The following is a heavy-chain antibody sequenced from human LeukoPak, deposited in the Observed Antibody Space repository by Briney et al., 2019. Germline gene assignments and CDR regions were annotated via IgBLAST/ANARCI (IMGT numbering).Heavy chain of an antibody. Sequence: GGSLRLSCAASGFTFSSYAMSWVRQAPGKGLQWVSGISGSGGSTYYADSVKGRFSISRDTSKNTLFLQMNSLRAEDTALYYCAKDRRIAARPAGAFDIWGQGKMVTVS. D-gene: IGHD6-13*01. CDR3: AKDRRIAARPAGAFDI. J-gene: IGHJ3*02. CDR1: GFTFSSYA. CDR2: ISGSGGST. V-gene: IGHV3-23*01.